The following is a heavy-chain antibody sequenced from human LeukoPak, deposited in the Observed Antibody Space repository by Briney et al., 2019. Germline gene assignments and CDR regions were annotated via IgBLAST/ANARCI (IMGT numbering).Heavy chain of an antibody. CDR3: ASLSGYSYGFDY. D-gene: IGHD5-18*01. V-gene: IGHV4-38-2*02. J-gene: IGHJ4*02. CDR2: IYHSGST. Sequence: SETLSLTCTVSGYSISSGYYWGWIRQPPGKGLEWIGGIYHSGSTNYNPSLKSRVTISVDTSKNQFSLKLSSVTAADTAVYYCASLSGYSYGFDYWGQGTLVTVSS. CDR1: GYSISSGYY.